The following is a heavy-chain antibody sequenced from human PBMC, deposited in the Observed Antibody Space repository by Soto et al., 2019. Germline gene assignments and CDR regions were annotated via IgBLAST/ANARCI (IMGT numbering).Heavy chain of an antibody. V-gene: IGHV4-61*01. J-gene: IGHJ6*02. Sequence: SETLSLTCTVSGGSVSSGSYYWSWIRQPPGKGLEWIGYIYYSWSTDYNPSLKSRVTISVDTSKNQFSLKLSSVTAADTAVYDSARERGGGGRGVIAVRYYYGMDVWGQGTTVTVSS. CDR3: ARERGGGGRGVIAVRYYYGMDV. CDR2: IYYSWST. D-gene: IGHD3-16*02. CDR1: GGSVSSGSYY.